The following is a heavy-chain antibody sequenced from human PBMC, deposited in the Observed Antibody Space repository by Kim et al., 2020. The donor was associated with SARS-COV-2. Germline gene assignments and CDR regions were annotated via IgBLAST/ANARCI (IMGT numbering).Heavy chain of an antibody. CDR1: GFTFSSYA. Sequence: GGSLRLSCAASGFTFSSYAMSWVRQAPGKGLEWVSDISGSGGSTYYADSVKGRFTISRDNSKNTLYLQMNSLRAEDTAVYYCAKDLPFGWGSPYYFDYWGQGTLVTVSS. V-gene: IGHV3-23*01. CDR3: AKDLPFGWGSPYYFDY. D-gene: IGHD2-21*01. CDR2: ISGSGGST. J-gene: IGHJ4*02.